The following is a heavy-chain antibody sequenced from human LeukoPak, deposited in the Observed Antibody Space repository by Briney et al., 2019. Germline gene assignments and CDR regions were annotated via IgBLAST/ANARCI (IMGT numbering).Heavy chain of an antibody. CDR3: AKARGIVVVPAAMAFDY. D-gene: IGHD2-2*01. J-gene: IGHJ4*02. Sequence: GGSLRLSCAASGFTFSSYAMSWVRQAPGKGLEWVSAISGSGGSTYCADSVKGRFTISRDNSKNTLYLQMNSLRAEDTAVYYCAKARGIVVVPAAMAFDYWGQGTLVTVSS. CDR1: GFTFSSYA. V-gene: IGHV3-23*01. CDR2: ISGSGGST.